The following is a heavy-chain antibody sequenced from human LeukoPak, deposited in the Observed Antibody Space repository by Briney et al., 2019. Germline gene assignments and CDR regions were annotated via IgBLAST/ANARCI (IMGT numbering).Heavy chain of an antibody. D-gene: IGHD3-22*01. J-gene: IGHJ5*02. V-gene: IGHV3-9*01. CDR3: AKAEGFFGGYYDH. Sequence: AGGSLRLSCAASGFTFDDYAMHWVRHAPGKGLEWVSGISWNSGSLDYADSVKGRFTISRDNARNSLYLQMDSLRAEDTAFYYCAKAEGFFGGYYDHWGQGTLVTVSS. CDR1: GFTFDDYA. CDR2: ISWNSGSL.